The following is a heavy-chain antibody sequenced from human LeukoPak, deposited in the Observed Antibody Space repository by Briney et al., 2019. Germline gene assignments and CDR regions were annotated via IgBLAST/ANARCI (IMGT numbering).Heavy chain of an antibody. CDR2: IHHSGKT. D-gene: IGHD5-18*01. J-gene: IGHJ6*03. CDR3: ARAPDTAIPYYYMDV. CDR1: GDSISSINW. Sequence: PSGTLSLTCAVSGDSISSINWWTWVRLSPEKGLEWIGEIHHSGKTNYNPSLKSRVNISLDKSKNHFSLRVNSVAAADTAIYYCARAPDTAIPYYYMDVWGKGTTVTVSS. V-gene: IGHV4-4*02.